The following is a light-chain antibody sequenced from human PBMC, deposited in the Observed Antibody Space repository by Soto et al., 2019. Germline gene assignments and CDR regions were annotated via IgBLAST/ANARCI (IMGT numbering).Light chain of an antibody. CDR1: QSVSSN. V-gene: IGKV3D-15*01. Sequence: EIVMTQSPATLSVSPGERATLSCRASQSVSSNLAWYQQKPGQAPRLLIYGASSRATGIPDRFSGSGSGTDFTLTISGLQSEDFATYYCQQSFSTPTFGQGTRLEIK. CDR2: GAS. J-gene: IGKJ5*01. CDR3: QQSFSTPT.